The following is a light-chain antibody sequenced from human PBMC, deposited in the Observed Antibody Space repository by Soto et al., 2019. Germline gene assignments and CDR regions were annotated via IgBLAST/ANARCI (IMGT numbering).Light chain of an antibody. CDR3: CSFARSSTSLE. Sequence: QSALTQPASVSGSPGQSITISCTGTSSDIGSYNLVSWYQQHPGKAPKLMIYEVTNRPSGVSNRFSGSKSGNTASLTISGLQAEDEADYYCCSFARSSTSLEFGGGTKLTVL. V-gene: IGLV2-23*02. J-gene: IGLJ2*01. CDR1: SSDIGSYNL. CDR2: EVT.